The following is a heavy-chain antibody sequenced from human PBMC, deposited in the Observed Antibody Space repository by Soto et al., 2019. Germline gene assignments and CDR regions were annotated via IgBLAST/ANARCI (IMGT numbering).Heavy chain of an antibody. CDR1: GYTFTSYP. J-gene: IGHJ4*02. V-gene: IGHV1-3*05. Sequence: QVQLVQSGAEEKKPGASVKVSCKASGYTFTSYPMHWVRQAPGQRLEWMGWINAGNGNTKYSQKFQGRVTITRDTSASTAYMELSSLRSEDTAVYYCASSGSYWGIDYWGQGTLVTVSS. CDR2: INAGNGNT. D-gene: IGHD1-26*01. CDR3: ASSGSYWGIDY.